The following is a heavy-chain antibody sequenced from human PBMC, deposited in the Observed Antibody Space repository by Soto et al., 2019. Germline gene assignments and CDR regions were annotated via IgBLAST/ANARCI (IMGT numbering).Heavy chain of an antibody. Sequence: QVQLVQSGIEVKKPGASLHVSCKTSGYNFSDYQMHWVRQATGQGLEWMGVIKPNDGTTFYAQRFQGRVTMTRATSTSTVYMDLSRLTFEDTAIYYCVRETGAFEDWGQGTLVTVSS. V-gene: IGHV1-46*01. CDR3: VRETGAFED. CDR2: IKPNDGTT. D-gene: IGHD3-10*01. CDR1: GYNFSDYQ. J-gene: IGHJ4*02.